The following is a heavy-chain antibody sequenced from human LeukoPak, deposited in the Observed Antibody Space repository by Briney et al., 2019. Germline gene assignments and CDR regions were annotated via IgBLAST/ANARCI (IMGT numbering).Heavy chain of an antibody. Sequence: GGSLRLSCAASGFTFSSYWMSWVRQAPGQGLEWVANTKQDGSEKYYVDSVKGRFTISRDNAKNSLYLQMNSLRAEDTAVYYCARAPGWELLFSDYWGQGTLVTVSS. J-gene: IGHJ4*02. V-gene: IGHV3-7*01. CDR3: ARAPGWELLFSDY. D-gene: IGHD1-26*01. CDR1: GFTFSSYW. CDR2: TKQDGSEK.